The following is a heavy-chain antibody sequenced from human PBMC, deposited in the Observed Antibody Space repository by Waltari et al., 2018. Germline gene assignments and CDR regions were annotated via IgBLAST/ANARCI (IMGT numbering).Heavy chain of an antibody. V-gene: IGHV3-43*01. CDR3: AKDHSRGWQYFYYYMDV. CDR1: GFKFDDYP. CDR2: ITDDGRRS. J-gene: IGHJ6*03. Sequence: EVHLVESGGDVVQPGGSLRLSCTVSGFKFDDYPMHWVRQGPGKGLECVSRITDDGRRSYYADSVKGRFTISRDSSKNSLFLQMDSLRPEDSGLYYCAKDHSRGWQYFYYYMDVWGNGTTVTVSS. D-gene: IGHD3-9*01.